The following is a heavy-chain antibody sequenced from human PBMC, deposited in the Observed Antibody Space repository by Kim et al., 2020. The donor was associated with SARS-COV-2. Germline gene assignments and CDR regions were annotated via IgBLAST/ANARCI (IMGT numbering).Heavy chain of an antibody. D-gene: IGHD2-15*01. CDR2: ISSSGSTI. Sequence: LSLTCAASGFTFSSYEMNWVRQAPGKGLEWVSYISSSGSTIYYADSVKGRFTISRDNAKNSLYLQMNSLRAEDTAVYYCARGSSGGGFFDYWGQGTLVTVSS. V-gene: IGHV3-48*03. CDR3: ARGSSGGGFFDY. CDR1: GFTFSSYE. J-gene: IGHJ4*02.